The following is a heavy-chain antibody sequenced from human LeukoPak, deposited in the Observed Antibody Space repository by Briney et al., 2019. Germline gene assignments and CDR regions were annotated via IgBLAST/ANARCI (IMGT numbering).Heavy chain of an antibody. CDR3: AKARLSIGGFDP. Sequence: GGALRLSCAASGFTFSNAWMSWVRQAPGKGLEWVSGISGSGGSTYYADSVKGRFTISRDNSKNTLYLQMNSLRAEDTAVYYCAKARLSIGGFDPWGQGTLVTVSS. J-gene: IGHJ5*02. CDR1: GFTFSNAW. V-gene: IGHV3-23*01. CDR2: ISGSGGST.